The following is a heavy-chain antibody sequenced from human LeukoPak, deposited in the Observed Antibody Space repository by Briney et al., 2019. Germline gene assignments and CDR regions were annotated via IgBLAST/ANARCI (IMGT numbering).Heavy chain of an antibody. CDR1: GYTFTSYA. Sequence: GASVKVSCKASGYTFTSYAMHWVRQAPGQRLEWMGWISAGNGNTKYSQKFQGRVTITRDTSASTAYMELSSLRSEDTAVYYCARSSYGDYGFDYWGQGTLVTVSS. D-gene: IGHD4-17*01. J-gene: IGHJ4*02. CDR3: ARSSYGDYGFDY. CDR2: ISAGNGNT. V-gene: IGHV1-3*01.